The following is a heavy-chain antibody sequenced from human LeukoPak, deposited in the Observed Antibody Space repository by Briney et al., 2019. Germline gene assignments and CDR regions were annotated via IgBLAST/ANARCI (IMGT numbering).Heavy chain of an antibody. V-gene: IGHV4-61*02. CDR3: ARVRRNSGNKYFDP. J-gene: IGHJ5*02. CDR1: GGSISSGNYY. CDR2: IYISGGN. D-gene: IGHD5-12*01. Sequence: SETLSLTCTVSGGSISSGNYYWSWLRQPAGLGLEWIGRIYISGGNEYNPSLKSRVTTSIDTSKNQFYLRLSSVTAADTAVYYCARVRRNSGNKYFDPWGQGTRVTVSS.